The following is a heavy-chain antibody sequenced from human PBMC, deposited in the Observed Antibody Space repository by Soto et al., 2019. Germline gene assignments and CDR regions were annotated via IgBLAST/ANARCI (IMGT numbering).Heavy chain of an antibody. J-gene: IGHJ6*02. V-gene: IGHV4-59*01. CDR3: ARARYQLLHPYYYGMDV. D-gene: IGHD2-2*01. Sequence: TSETLSLTCTVSGVSISSYYWSWIRQSPGKGLEWIGYIHYSGSTKSNPSLKSRVTISVDTSRNQVSLKLSSVTAADSAVYFCARARYQLLHPYYYGMDVWGQGTTVTVSS. CDR1: GVSISSYY. CDR2: IHYSGST.